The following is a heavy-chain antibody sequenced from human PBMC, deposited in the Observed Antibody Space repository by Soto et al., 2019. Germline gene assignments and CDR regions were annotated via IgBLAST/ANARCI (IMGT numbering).Heavy chain of an antibody. D-gene: IGHD5-18*01. V-gene: IGHV1-46*01. CDR1: GYTFMNYY. CDR3: ARDLPGAFTTMVY. J-gene: IGHJ4*02. Sequence: QVQMVQSGAEVKKPGASVKLSCKASGYTFMNYYIHWVRQAPGQGLEWMGIINPNGYTSTFAQKFQGGLPLTSDTSTSTVDMELGSLSSEDTAVYYCARDLPGAFTTMVYWGQGSLVTVSS. CDR2: INPNGYTS.